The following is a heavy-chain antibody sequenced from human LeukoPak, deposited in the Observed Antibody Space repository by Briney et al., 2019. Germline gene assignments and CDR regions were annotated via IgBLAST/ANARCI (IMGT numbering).Heavy chain of an antibody. J-gene: IGHJ4*02. CDR3: ASTPYSSGWYYFDY. D-gene: IGHD6-19*01. Sequence: ASVKVSCKASGYTFTSYGVSWVRQAPGQGLEWMGWISAYNGNTNYAQKLQGRVTMTTDTSTSTAYMELRSLRSDDTAVYYCASTPYSSGWYYFDYWGQETLVTVSS. CDR2: ISAYNGNT. CDR1: GYTFTSYG. V-gene: IGHV1-18*01.